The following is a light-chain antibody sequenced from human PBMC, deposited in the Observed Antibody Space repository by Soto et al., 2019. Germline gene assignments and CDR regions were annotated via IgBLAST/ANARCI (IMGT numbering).Light chain of an antibody. Sequence: QSALTQPPSASGSPGQSVTISCTGTSSDVGGYNFVSWYQQHPGKAPKLLIYEVSKRPSGVPDRFSGSKSDNTASLTVSGLQAEDEVDYYCSSFAGGNNLLFGGGTKLTVL. CDR3: SSFAGGNNLL. CDR2: EVS. V-gene: IGLV2-8*01. J-gene: IGLJ2*01. CDR1: SSDVGGYNF.